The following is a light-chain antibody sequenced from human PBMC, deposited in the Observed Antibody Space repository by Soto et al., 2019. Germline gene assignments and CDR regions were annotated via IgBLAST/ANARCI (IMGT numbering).Light chain of an antibody. Sequence: QSVLTQPRSVSGSPGQSVTISCTGTSSDVGGYKYVSWYQQHPGKAPKLMIYDVSKRPSGVPDRFSGSKSGNTASLTISGLQAEDEADYYCCSYAGSFVVFGGGTQLTVL. CDR3: CSYAGSFVV. J-gene: IGLJ2*01. CDR1: SSDVGGYKY. CDR2: DVS. V-gene: IGLV2-11*01.